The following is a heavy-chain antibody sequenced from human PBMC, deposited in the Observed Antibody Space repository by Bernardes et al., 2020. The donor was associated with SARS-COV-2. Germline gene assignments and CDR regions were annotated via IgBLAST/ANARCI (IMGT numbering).Heavy chain of an antibody. J-gene: IGHJ6*02. V-gene: IGHV3-48*03. CDR1: GFTFSSYE. Sequence: GGSLRLSCAASGFTFSSYEMNWVRQAPGKGLEWVSYISSSGSTIYYADSVKGRFTISRDNAKNSLYLQMNSLRAEDTAVYYCARDCFSAAMAPWCYYGMDVWGQGTTVTVSS. CDR2: ISSSGSTI. D-gene: IGHD5-18*01. CDR3: ARDCFSAAMAPWCYYGMDV.